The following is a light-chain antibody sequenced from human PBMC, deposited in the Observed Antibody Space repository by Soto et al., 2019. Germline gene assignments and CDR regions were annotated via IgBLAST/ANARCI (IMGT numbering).Light chain of an antibody. V-gene: IGLV2-14*03. CDR2: DVT. CDR3: SSYTSTTTLVV. CDR1: SSDVGGYKY. J-gene: IGLJ2*01. Sequence: QSVLTQPASVSGSPGQSITISCTGTSSDVGGYKYVSWYQQHAGQAPKVMIYDVTKRPSGVSNRFSGSKSGNTASLTISGLQAEDEAEYYCSSYTSTTTLVVFGGGTKLTVL.